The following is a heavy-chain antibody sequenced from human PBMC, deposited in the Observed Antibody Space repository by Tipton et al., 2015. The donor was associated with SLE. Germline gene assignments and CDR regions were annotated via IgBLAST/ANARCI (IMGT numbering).Heavy chain of an antibody. Sequence: SLRLSCAASGFSFSTYWMSWVRQAPGKGLEWVAKINQDGSVKSYVDSVKGRFSISRDNARNSLYLQTNSLRAEDTAVYYCAKGRANWDYFDYWGQGTLVTVSS. D-gene: IGHD2-8*01. CDR2: INQDGSVK. J-gene: IGHJ4*02. V-gene: IGHV3-7*01. CDR3: AKGRANWDYFDY. CDR1: GFSFSTYW.